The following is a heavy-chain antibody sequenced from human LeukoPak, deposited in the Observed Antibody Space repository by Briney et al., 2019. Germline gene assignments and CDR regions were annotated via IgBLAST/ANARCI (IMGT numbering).Heavy chain of an antibody. D-gene: IGHD6-6*01. CDR2: INWNGGST. Sequence: GGSLRLSCAASGFTFDDYGMSWVRQAPGKGLEWVSGINWNGGSTGHADSVKGRFTVSRDNAKNTLYLQVNNLRAEDTAVYYCARGPNSNWSGLDFWGQGTLLTVSS. J-gene: IGHJ4*02. CDR3: ARGPNSNWSGLDF. V-gene: IGHV3-20*04. CDR1: GFTFDDYG.